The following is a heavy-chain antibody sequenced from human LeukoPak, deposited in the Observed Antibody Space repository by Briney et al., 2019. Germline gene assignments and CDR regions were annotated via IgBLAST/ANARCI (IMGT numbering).Heavy chain of an antibody. V-gene: IGHV3-43D*04. J-gene: IGHJ5*02. Sequence: GGSLRLSCRTSGFMFDDYAMHWVRQAPGKGLEWISLITWDGTRTDYGDSVKGRFTLSRDNSKKSLFLQMNSLRLDDTAFYYCAKDTGFRSGSLHGLDPWGQRTLV. CDR1: GFMFDDYA. CDR2: ITWDGTRT. D-gene: IGHD1-26*01. CDR3: AKDTGFRSGSLHGLDP.